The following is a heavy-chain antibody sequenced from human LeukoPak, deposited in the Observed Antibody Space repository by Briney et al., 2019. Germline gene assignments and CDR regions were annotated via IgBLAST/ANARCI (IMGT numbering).Heavy chain of an antibody. CDR2: INHSGST. Sequence: PSETLSLTCAVYGGSFSGYYWSWNRQPSGKGLKWIGEINHSGSTSYNPSLKSRVTISVDTSKNQFSLKLSSVTAADTAVYYCATSGVKYCSGGSCYSNYYYYMDVWGKGTTVTISS. J-gene: IGHJ6*03. V-gene: IGHV4-34*01. D-gene: IGHD2-15*01. CDR3: ATSGVKYCSGGSCYSNYYYYMDV. CDR1: GGSFSGYY.